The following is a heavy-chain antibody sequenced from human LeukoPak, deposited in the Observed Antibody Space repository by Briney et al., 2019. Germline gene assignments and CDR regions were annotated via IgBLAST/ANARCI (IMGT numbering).Heavy chain of an antibody. CDR2: INHSGYT. CDR1: GGSFSGYH. CDR3: ARGRRGFGELWAFDY. D-gene: IGHD3-10*01. V-gene: IGHV4-34*01. J-gene: IGHJ4*02. Sequence: SETLSLTCVVYGGSFSGYHWSWIRQPPGKGLEWIGEINHSGYTNYNPSVQSRVTISVDTSKTQLSLKLTSVTAADTAVYYCARGRRGFGELWAFDYWGQGTLVTVSS.